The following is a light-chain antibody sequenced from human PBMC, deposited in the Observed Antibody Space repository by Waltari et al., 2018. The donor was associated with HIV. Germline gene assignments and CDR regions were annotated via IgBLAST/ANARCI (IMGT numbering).Light chain of an antibody. CDR1: YSVAGN. Sequence: EIVMTQSPATLSVSLGEKATLSCKASYSVAGNLDWYQQKPGQAPRLLIHDASTRAAGIPARFSGSWSGTEFGLSISSLQSEDSAIYYCQQYNHWPRTFGEGTKVEIK. CDR3: QQYNHWPRT. V-gene: IGKV3-15*01. J-gene: IGKJ1*01. CDR2: DAS.